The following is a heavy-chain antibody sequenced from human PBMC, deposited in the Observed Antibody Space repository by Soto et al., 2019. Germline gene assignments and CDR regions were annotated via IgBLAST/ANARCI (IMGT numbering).Heavy chain of an antibody. D-gene: IGHD3-3*02. Sequence: SETLSLTCAVSGGSISSGGYSWSWIRQPPGKGLEWIGYIYHSGSTYYNPSLKSRVTISVDTSKNQFSLKLSSVTAADTAVYYCARHFFNPYFDYWGQGTLVTVSS. CDR1: GGSISSGGYS. J-gene: IGHJ4*02. CDR2: IYHSGST. V-gene: IGHV4-30-2*01. CDR3: ARHFFNPYFDY.